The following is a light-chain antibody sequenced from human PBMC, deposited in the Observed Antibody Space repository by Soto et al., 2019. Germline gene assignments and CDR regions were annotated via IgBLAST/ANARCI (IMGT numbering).Light chain of an antibody. V-gene: IGLV1-51*01. Sequence: QSVLTQPPSVSAAPGQKVTISCSGSSSNIGNNYVSWYQQFPGTAPKLLIYDSNKRPSGIPDRFSGSKSGTSATLGITGLQTGDEADYYCATWDSSLSGGVFGGGTSSPS. CDR1: SSNIGNNY. CDR2: DSN. CDR3: ATWDSSLSGGV. J-gene: IGLJ3*02.